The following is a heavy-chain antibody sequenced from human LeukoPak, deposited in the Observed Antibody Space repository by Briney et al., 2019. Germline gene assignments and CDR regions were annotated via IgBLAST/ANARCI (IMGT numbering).Heavy chain of an antibody. J-gene: IGHJ4*02. CDR1: GFTFSSYS. V-gene: IGHV3-21*01. Sequence: GWSLRLSCAASGFTFSSYSMNWVRQAPGKGLEWVSSISSSSSYIYYADSVKGRFTISRDNAKNSLYLQMNSLRAEDTAVYYCARDNGDYVRYYFDYWGQGTLVTVSS. CDR3: ARDNGDYVRYYFDY. CDR2: ISSSSSYI. D-gene: IGHD4-17*01.